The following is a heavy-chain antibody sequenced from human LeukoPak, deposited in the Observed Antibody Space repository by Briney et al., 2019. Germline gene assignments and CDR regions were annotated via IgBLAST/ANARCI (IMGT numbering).Heavy chain of an antibody. J-gene: IGHJ5*02. CDR1: GGSVSNYY. D-gene: IGHD6-6*01. CDR2: IYYSGRTNYRST. Sequence: PSETLSLTCTVSGGSVSNYYWSWIRQPPGKGLELIGYIYYSGRTNYRSTNYNPSLNSRVTMSVDTSKNQFSLKLSSVTAADTAVYYCARARPIDIAAHTTNWFDPWGQGTLVTVSS. CDR3: ARARPIDIAAHTTNWFDP. V-gene: IGHV4-59*02.